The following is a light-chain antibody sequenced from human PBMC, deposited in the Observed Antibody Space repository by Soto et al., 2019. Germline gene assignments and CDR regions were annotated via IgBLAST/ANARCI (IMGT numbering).Light chain of an antibody. CDR2: DAA. CDR3: QHYHNLPFT. CDR1: QDISNY. V-gene: IGKV1-33*01. Sequence: DIQMTQSPSSLSASVGDRVTITCQASQDISNYLSWYQQKPGKAPKLLIYDAANLQTGIPSRFSGGGSGTHFALTISSLQPADIATYYCQHYHNLPFTFGPGTKVDVK. J-gene: IGKJ3*01.